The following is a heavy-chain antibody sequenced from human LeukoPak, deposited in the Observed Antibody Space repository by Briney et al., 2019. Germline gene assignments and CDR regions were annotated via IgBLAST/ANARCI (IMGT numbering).Heavy chain of an antibody. CDR2: IWYDGSSK. CDR3: AREARYESSGYYFDF. Sequence: GGSLRLSCEASGFTFSCKGMHWDRQAPGKGLEWVAVIWYDGSSKYYADSVKGRFTISRDNSKNTLYLQMTSLRAEDTAVYYCAREARYESSGYYFDFWGRGTQVTVSS. J-gene: IGHJ4*02. CDR1: GFTFSCKG. D-gene: IGHD3-22*01. V-gene: IGHV3-33*01.